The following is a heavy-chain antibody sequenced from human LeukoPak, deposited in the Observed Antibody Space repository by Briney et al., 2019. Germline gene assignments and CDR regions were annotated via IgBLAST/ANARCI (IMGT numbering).Heavy chain of an antibody. CDR2: VNSGSSST. J-gene: IGHJ4*02. D-gene: IGHD5-12*01. CDR3: AKRGSGRYFDY. Sequence: GGSLRLSCAASQFTFSNYDMSWVRQAPGRGLEWVSVVNSGSSSTSYADPVKGRFTISRDNSENTVYLQMNSLRAEDTAVYYCAKRGSGRYFDYWGQGTLVTVSS. V-gene: IGHV3-23*03. CDR1: QFTFSNYD.